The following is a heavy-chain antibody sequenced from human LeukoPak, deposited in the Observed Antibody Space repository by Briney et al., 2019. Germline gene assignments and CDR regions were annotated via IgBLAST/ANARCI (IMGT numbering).Heavy chain of an antibody. CDR1: AYSFTPYA. CDR2: INAGNGHT. J-gene: IGHJ4*02. Sequence: GASVKVSCKSSAYSFTPYAMHWVRQAPGQGLEWMGWINAGNGHTKYSQEFQGRLTITRDTSANIVYMDLSSLRSEDMAVYYCARGRWVATNQAYYFDDWGQGTLVTVSS. D-gene: IGHD5-12*01. V-gene: IGHV1-3*03. CDR3: ARGRWVATNQAYYFDD.